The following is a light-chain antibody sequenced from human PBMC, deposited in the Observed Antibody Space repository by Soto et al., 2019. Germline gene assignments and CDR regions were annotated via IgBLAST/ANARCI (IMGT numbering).Light chain of an antibody. CDR1: QDISNS. CDR2: AAS. CDR3: QKYNFAPWT. Sequence: DIQMTQSPSSLSASIGDRATITCRTSQDISNSLAWYPQKPGKAPKLLIFAASTLQSGVPSRFSGGGSGTEFTLTISSLQPEDVATYYCQKYNFAPWTFGQGTKVEI. J-gene: IGKJ1*01. V-gene: IGKV1-27*01.